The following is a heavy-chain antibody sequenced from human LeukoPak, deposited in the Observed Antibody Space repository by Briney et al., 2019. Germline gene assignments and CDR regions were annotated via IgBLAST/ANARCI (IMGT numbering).Heavy chain of an antibody. J-gene: IGHJ4*02. D-gene: IGHD3-22*01. CDR2: IYYTGST. Sequence: SETLSLTCTVSGGSISNNYWSWIRQPPGKGLEWIGYIYYTGSTNYNPSLKSRVIMSVDTPNNHFSLRLSSVTDADTAVYYCARATYYYDSSGYYPSHFDYWGQGTLVTVSS. CDR1: GGSISNNY. CDR3: ARATYYYDSSGYYPSHFDY. V-gene: IGHV4-59*08.